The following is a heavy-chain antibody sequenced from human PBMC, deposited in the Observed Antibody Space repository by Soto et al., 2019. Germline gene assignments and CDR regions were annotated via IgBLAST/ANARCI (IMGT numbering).Heavy chain of an antibody. D-gene: IGHD2-2*01. J-gene: IGHJ6*02. V-gene: IGHV3-23*01. CDR2: ISGSGGST. Sequence: PGGSLRLCCAASGFTFSSYAMSWVRQAPGKGLEWVSAISGSGGSTYYADSVKGRFTISRDNSKNTMYLQMNSLRAEDTAVYYCANLDFGSTSCYFRCDGMDVWGQGTTVTVSS. CDR3: ANLDFGSTSCYFRCDGMDV. CDR1: GFTFSSYA.